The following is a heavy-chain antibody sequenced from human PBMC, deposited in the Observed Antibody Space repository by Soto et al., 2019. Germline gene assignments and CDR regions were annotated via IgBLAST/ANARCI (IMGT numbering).Heavy chain of an antibody. CDR1: GDSMSPYY. Sequence: PSETLSLTCTVSGDSMSPYYWSWIRQPPGKGLEWIGFIYYTGSTNYNPSLKSRVTLSVDMSKNQFSLKLSSATAADTAVYHCARHSKAILWFGELLIWFDLWGQGTLVTVSS. J-gene: IGHJ5*02. CDR2: IYYTGST. CDR3: ARHSKAILWFGELLIWFDL. D-gene: IGHD3-10*01. V-gene: IGHV4-59*08.